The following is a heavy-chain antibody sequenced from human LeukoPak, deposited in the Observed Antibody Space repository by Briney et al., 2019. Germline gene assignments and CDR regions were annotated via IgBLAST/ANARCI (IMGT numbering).Heavy chain of an antibody. CDR1: GFTFSSYE. D-gene: IGHD3-10*01. V-gene: IGHV3-48*03. CDR2: ISSSGSTI. Sequence: EPGGSLRLSCAASGFTFSSYEMNWVRQAPGKGLEWVSYISSSGSTIYYADSVKGRFTISRDNAKNSLYLQMNSLRAEDTAVYYCARGKLGTYGSGSSYDAFDIWGQGTMVTVSS. CDR3: ARGKLGTYGSGSSYDAFDI. J-gene: IGHJ3*02.